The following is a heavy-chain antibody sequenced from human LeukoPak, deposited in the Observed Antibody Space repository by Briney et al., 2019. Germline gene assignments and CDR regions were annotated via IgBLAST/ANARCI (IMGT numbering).Heavy chain of an antibody. CDR3: ATEGLSSGWYVYYYGMDV. CDR2: IKSKSDGGTT. CDR1: RFTFSNAW. D-gene: IGHD6-19*01. J-gene: IGHJ6*02. Sequence: KSGGSLRLSCAASRFTFSNAWMTWVRRAPGKGLEWVGRIKSKSDGGTTDYAAPVKGRFSISRDDSKNMLYLQMNSLRTEDTAVYYCATEGLSSGWYVYYYGMDVWGQGTTVTVSS. V-gene: IGHV3-15*01.